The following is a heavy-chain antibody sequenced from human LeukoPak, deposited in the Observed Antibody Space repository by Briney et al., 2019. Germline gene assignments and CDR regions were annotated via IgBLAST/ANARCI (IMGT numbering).Heavy chain of an antibody. Sequence: GGSLRLSCAASGFTFSSYSMNWVRQAPGKGLEWVSSISSSSSYIYYADSVKGRFTISRDNAKDSLYLQMNSLRAEDTAVYYCARGVGPHSYYSDYWGQGTLVTVSS. J-gene: IGHJ4*02. CDR2: ISSSSSYI. V-gene: IGHV3-21*01. CDR1: GFTFSSYS. CDR3: ARGVGPHSYYSDY. D-gene: IGHD3-10*01.